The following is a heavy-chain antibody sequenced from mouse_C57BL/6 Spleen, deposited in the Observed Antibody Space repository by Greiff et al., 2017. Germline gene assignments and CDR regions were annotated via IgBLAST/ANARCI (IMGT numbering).Heavy chain of an antibody. V-gene: IGHV14-2*01. CDR3: AQGALRRTAPAWFAY. CDR1: GFNIKDYY. CDR2: IDPEDGET. Sequence: EVQLQQSGAELVKPGASVKLSCTASGFNIKDYYMHWVKQRTEQGLEWIGRIDPEDGETKYAPKFQGKATIPADTSSNTAYLQLSSLTSEDTAVXYCAQGALRRTAPAWFAYWGQGTLVTVSA. J-gene: IGHJ3*01. D-gene: IGHD1-2*01.